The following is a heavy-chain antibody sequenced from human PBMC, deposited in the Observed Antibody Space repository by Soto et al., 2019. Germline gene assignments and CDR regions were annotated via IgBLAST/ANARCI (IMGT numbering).Heavy chain of an antibody. Sequence: QVQLVQSGAEVKKPGSSVKVSCKASGGTFSSYTISWVRQAPGQGLEWMGRIIPILGIANYAQKFQGRVTITADKSTSTAYMELSSLRSEDTAVYYCARDHCGDYVPYNWFDPWGQGTLVTVFS. CDR3: ARDHCGDYVPYNWFDP. D-gene: IGHD4-17*01. CDR1: GGTFSSYT. J-gene: IGHJ5*02. V-gene: IGHV1-69*08. CDR2: IIPILGIA.